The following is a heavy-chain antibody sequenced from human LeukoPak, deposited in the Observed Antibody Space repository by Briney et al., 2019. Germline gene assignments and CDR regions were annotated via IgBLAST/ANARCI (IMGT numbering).Heavy chain of an antibody. D-gene: IGHD1-26*01. CDR1: GFTFFNYA. CDR2: IDGSGAHT. Sequence: RGSLRLSCAVSGFTFFNYAMSWVRQAPGKGLEWVSAIDGSGAHTFYSDSVKGRFTISRDNSNNRLYLQANSLRAEDTAIYYCAKGTTKWELYDYWGQGTLVSVSS. V-gene: IGHV3-23*05. J-gene: IGHJ4*02. CDR3: AKGTTKWELYDY.